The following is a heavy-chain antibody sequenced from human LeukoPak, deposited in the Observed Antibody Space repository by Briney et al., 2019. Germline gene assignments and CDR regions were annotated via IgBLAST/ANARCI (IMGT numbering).Heavy chain of an antibody. CDR2: LSDDGGSQ. Sequence: GGSLRLSCAASGFTFSNYGMHWVRQAPGKGLEWVAVLSDDGGSQDYSDSVKGRFTISRDNSKKTLFLQMNSLRAEDTAVYLCAHTGSSGWGSYINYGMDVWGQGTAVTVS. CDR1: GFTFSNYG. V-gene: IGHV3-30*03. D-gene: IGHD6-19*01. J-gene: IGHJ6*02. CDR3: AHTGSSGWGSYINYGMDV.